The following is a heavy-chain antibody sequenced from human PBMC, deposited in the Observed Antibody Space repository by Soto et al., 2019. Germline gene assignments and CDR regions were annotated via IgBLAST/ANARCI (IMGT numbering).Heavy chain of an antibody. V-gene: IGHV4-59*12. CDR3: ARYNYYFDY. Sequence: PSETLSLTCTVSGGSISSYYWSWIRQPPGKGLEWIGYIYYSGGTNYNPSLKSRVTISVDTSKNQFSLKLSSVTAADTAVYYCARYNYYFDYWGQGTLVTSPQ. CDR1: GGSISSYY. D-gene: IGHD1-1*01. CDR2: IYYSGGT. J-gene: IGHJ4*02.